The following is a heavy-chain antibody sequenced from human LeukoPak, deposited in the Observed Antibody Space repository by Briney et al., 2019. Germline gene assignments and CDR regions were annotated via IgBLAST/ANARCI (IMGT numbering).Heavy chain of an antibody. CDR2: IYPGDSDT. Sequence: GESLKISFKGSGYRFTSYWIGWVRPMPGKGLEWMGIIYPGDSDTRYSPCFQGEGTISADKSIRTAYLQWSLKASDTPIYYCARSDQLRWFGEPRRPFYYGMDVWGQGTTVTVS. V-gene: IGHV5-51*01. D-gene: IGHD3-10*01. CDR1: GYRFTSYW. J-gene: IGHJ6*02. CDR3: ARSDQLRWFGEPRRPFYYGMDV.